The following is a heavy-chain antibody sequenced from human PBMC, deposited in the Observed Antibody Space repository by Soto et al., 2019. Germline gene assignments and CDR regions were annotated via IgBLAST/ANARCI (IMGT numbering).Heavy chain of an antibody. CDR1: GATFTKYT. V-gene: IGHV1-69*19. D-gene: IGHD3-10*01. Sequence: QVPLEQSGSEVKMPGSSVTVSCKAYGATFTKYTFNWVRQAPGQGLEWMGGLIPLFGSTNYAERFQGRLTVTTNESTGTVFMELSSLTSDDTAIYYCARDETVIRGVIKRGGGLDLWGQGTTVIVSS. CDR3: ARDETVIRGVIKRGGGLDL. CDR2: LIPLFGST. J-gene: IGHJ6*02.